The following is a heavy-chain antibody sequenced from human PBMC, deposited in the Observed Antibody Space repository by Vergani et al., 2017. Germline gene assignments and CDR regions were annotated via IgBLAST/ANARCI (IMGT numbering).Heavy chain of an antibody. D-gene: IGHD1-7*01. J-gene: IGHJ5*02. CDR1: GFTFSSYA. CDR3: ARVVTAGITGTTVGNWFDP. CDR2: ISGSGGST. V-gene: IGHV3-23*04. Sequence: EVQLVESGGGLVKPGGSLRLSCAASGFTFSSYAMSWVRQAPGKGLEWVSAISGSGGSTYYADSVKGRFTISRDNAKNSLYLQMNSLRAEDTAVYYCARVVTAGITGTTVGNWFDPWGQGTLVTVSS.